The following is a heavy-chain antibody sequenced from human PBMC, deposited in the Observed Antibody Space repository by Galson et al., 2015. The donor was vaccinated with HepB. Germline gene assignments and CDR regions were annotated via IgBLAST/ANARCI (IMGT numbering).Heavy chain of an antibody. Sequence: SLRLSCAASGFTFSSYAMSWVRQAPGKGLEWVSGIGGSGGSTYYADSVKGRFTISRDNSKNTLFLQMDSLRAEDTAVYYCAKDLLRFLEWGQGTLSPSPQ. D-gene: IGHD3-3*01. J-gene: IGHJ4*02. CDR3: AKDLLRFLE. CDR2: IGGSGGST. V-gene: IGHV3-23*01. CDR1: GFTFSSYA.